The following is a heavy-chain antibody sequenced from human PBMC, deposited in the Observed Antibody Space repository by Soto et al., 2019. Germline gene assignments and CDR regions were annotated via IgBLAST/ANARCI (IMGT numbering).Heavy chain of an antibody. Sequence: GGSLRLSCAASGFTFSNAWMSWVRQAPGKGLEWVGCIKSKTDGGTTDYAAPVKGRFTISRDDSKNTLYLQMNSLKTEDTAVYYCSTDIRGAFDIWGQGTMVTVSS. CDR2: IKSKTDGGTT. J-gene: IGHJ3*02. CDR3: STDIRGAFDI. CDR1: GFTFSNAW. V-gene: IGHV3-15*01.